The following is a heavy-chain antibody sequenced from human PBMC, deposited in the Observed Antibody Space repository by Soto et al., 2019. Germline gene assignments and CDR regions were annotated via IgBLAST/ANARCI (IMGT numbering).Heavy chain of an antibody. J-gene: IGHJ4*02. Sequence: QVQLVQAGAEVKKPGSSVKVSCKASGGTFSSYAISWVRQAPGQGLEWMGGIIPIFGTANYAKKFQGRVTITADKSTSKAYMERSSLRAEDTAVYYCASSEVYFDYWGQGTLVTVSS. CDR3: ASSEVYFDY. CDR2: IIPIFGTA. CDR1: GGTFSSYA. V-gene: IGHV1-69*06.